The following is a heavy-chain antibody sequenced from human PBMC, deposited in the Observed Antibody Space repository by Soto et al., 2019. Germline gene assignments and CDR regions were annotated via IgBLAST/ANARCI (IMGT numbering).Heavy chain of an antibody. J-gene: IGHJ3*02. CDR1: GGTFSTYT. CDR2: ILPMLDIT. Sequence: QVQLVQSGAEVKKPGSSVKVSCKASGGTFSTYTIIWVRQAPGQGLEWMGRILPMLDITNSAQRFQGRVTITADKSTSTAYLELSRLRSEDTAVYYCTLGSWSGETFDIWGRGTMVTVSS. D-gene: IGHD6-13*01. CDR3: TLGSWSGETFDI. V-gene: IGHV1-69*02.